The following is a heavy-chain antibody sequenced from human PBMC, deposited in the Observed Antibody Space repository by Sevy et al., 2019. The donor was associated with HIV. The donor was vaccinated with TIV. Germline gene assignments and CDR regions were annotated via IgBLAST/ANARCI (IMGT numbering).Heavy chain of an antibody. CDR2: IWYDGSNK. Sequence: GGSLRLSCAASGFTFSSYGMHWVRQAPGKGLEWVAVIWYDGSNKYYAVSVKGRFTISRDNSKNTLYLQMNSLRAEDTAVYYCARDFQYYDGSGYYSYYFDYWGQGTLVTVSS. V-gene: IGHV3-33*01. D-gene: IGHD3-22*01. CDR3: ARDFQYYDGSGYYSYYFDY. CDR1: GFTFSSYG. J-gene: IGHJ4*02.